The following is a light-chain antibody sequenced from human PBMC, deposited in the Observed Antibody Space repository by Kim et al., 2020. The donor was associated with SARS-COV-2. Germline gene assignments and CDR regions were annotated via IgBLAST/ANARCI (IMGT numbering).Light chain of an antibody. CDR2: GKN. V-gene: IGLV3-19*01. Sequence: ALGQTVRITCQGDSLRSYYASWYQQKPGQAPVLVIYGKNNRPSGIPDRFSGSSSGTTASLSITGAQAEDEADYYCKSRDSSGDLRVFGEGTQLTVL. CDR1: SLRSYY. CDR3: KSRDSSGDLRV. J-gene: IGLJ3*02.